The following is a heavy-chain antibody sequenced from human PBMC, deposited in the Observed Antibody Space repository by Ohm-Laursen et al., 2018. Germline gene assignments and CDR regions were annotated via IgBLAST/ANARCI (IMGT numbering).Heavy chain of an antibody. D-gene: IGHD6-25*01. Sequence: SLRLSCTASGFTVNNNYMSWVRQAPGKGLEWVSVIHSGGNTYYVDSVKGRFTISRDNSKSTLYLQMNSLRDEDTAVYYCATAGPYSGDDYWGQGTLVNVSS. J-gene: IGHJ4*02. CDR1: GFTVNNNY. CDR2: IHSGGNT. V-gene: IGHV3-53*01. CDR3: ATAGPYSGDDY.